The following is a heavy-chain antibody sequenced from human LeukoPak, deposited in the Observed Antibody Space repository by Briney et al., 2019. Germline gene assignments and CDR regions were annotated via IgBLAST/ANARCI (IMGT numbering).Heavy chain of an antibody. CDR2: ISGSGDST. Sequence: GGSLRLSCTASGFIFDTHTLTWVRQAPGKGLEWVASISGSGDSTNYGDSVKGRFTISRDNFKRTVHLEMSNLRADDMAMYYCVRRAAVRGMDFWGLGTTVIVSS. CDR3: VRRAAVRGMDF. D-gene: IGHD1-14*01. J-gene: IGHJ6*02. V-gene: IGHV3-23*01. CDR1: GFIFDTHT.